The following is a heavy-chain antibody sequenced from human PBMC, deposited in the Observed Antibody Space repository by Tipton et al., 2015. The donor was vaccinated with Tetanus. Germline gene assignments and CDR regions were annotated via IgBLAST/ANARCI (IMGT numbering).Heavy chain of an antibody. CDR3: ARLCYGCDDSSGWWYYYGMDV. Sequence: TLSLTCTVSGGSISSYYWSWIRQPPGKGLEWIGYIYYSGSTNYNPSLKSRVTISVDTSKNQFSLKLSSVTAADTAVYYCARLCYGCDDSSGWWYYYGMDVWGQGTTVTVSS. CDR2: IYYSGST. D-gene: IGHD6-19*01. V-gene: IGHV4-59*08. CDR1: GGSISSYY. J-gene: IGHJ6*02.